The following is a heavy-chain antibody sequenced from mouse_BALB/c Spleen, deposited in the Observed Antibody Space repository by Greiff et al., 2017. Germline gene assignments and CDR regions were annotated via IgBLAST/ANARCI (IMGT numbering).Heavy chain of an antibody. V-gene: IGHV2-2*02. Sequence: VQLKESGPGLVQPSQSLSITCTVSGFSLTSYGVHWVRQSPGKGLEWLGVIWSGGSTDYNAAFISRLSISKDNSKSQVFFKMNSLQANDTAIYYCARSLLRPYAMDYWGQGTSVTVSS. J-gene: IGHJ4*01. CDR3: ARSLLRPYAMDY. D-gene: IGHD1-2*01. CDR1: GFSLTSYG. CDR2: IWSGGST.